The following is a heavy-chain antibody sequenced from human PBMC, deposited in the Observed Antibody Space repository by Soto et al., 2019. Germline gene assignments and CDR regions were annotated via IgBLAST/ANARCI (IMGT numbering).Heavy chain of an antibody. Sequence: PSETLSLTCIVSGGSVSSGSYYWSWIRQPPGKGLEWIGYIYYSGSTNYNPSLKSRVTISVDTSKNQFSLKLSSVTAADTAVYYCARDKSSSSLDYYYYYGMDVWGQGTTVTVSS. CDR3: ARDKSSSSLDYYYYYGMDV. J-gene: IGHJ6*02. CDR2: IYYSGST. V-gene: IGHV4-61*01. D-gene: IGHD6-6*01. CDR1: GGSVSSGSYY.